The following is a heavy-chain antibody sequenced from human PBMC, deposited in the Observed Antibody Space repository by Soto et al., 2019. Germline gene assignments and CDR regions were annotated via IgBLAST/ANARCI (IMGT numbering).Heavy chain of an antibody. CDR1: GGSISSGGTGSY. CDR2: IYYTGNT. Sequence: QVQLQESGPGLVKPSQTLSLPCTVSGGSISSGGTGSYWTWIRQLPGKGLACIGYIYYTGNTYYNPSLKSRPTISIDTSENQFSLKLTSVTAEDTAVYFCASGHDAYKVRYWGQGTLVTVSS. D-gene: IGHD1-1*01. V-gene: IGHV4-31*03. CDR3: ASGHDAYKVRY. J-gene: IGHJ4*02.